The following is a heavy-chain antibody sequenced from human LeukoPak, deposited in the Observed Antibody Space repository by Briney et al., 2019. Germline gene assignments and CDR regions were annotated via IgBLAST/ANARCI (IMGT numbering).Heavy chain of an antibody. CDR3: ARDAGSGGFGGRIWFDP. V-gene: IGHV4-59*01. Sequence: SETLSLTCIVSGGSISSYYWSWIRQPPGKGLEWIGYIYYSGSTNYNPSLKSRVTISVDTSKNQFSLKLSSVTAADTAVYYCARDAGSGGFGGRIWFDPWGQGTLVTVSS. CDR1: GGSISSYY. CDR2: IYYSGST. J-gene: IGHJ5*02. D-gene: IGHD2-15*01.